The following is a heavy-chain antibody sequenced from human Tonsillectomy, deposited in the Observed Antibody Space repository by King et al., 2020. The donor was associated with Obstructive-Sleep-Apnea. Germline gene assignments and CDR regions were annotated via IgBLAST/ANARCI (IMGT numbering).Heavy chain of an antibody. Sequence: VQLVESGGGLVKPGGSLRLSCAVSGFNLSDYYMSWIRPAPGKGLEWFSYISSTVSSTYYADSVNGRFTVSRDNAMNSLYLQMNSLSAEDTAVYYCARGYSGSYVPWGQGTLVTVSS. D-gene: IGHD1-26*01. V-gene: IGHV3-11*01. CDR1: GFNLSDYY. CDR2: ISSTVSST. CDR3: ARGYSGSYVP. J-gene: IGHJ4*02.